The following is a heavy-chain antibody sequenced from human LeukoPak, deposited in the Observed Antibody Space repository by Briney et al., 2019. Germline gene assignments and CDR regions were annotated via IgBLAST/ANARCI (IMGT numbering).Heavy chain of an antibody. CDR2: IYYSGST. V-gene: IGHV4-59*01. D-gene: IGHD6-13*01. Sequence: SETLSLTCTVSGGSISSYYWSWIGQPPGKGLEWIGYIYYSGSTNYNPSLKSRVTISVDTSKNQFSLKLSSVTTADTAVYYCARLSIAAAGTYYYYYYYMDVWGKGTTVTVSS. CDR1: GGSISSYY. J-gene: IGHJ6*03. CDR3: ARLSIAAAGTYYYYYYYMDV.